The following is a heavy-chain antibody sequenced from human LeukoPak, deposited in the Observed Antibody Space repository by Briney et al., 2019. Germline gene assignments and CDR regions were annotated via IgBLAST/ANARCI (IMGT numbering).Heavy chain of an antibody. Sequence: SETLSLTCTVSGGSVSSGSYYWRGIRQPPGKGLEWIGYIYYSGSTNYNPSLKSRVTISVDTSKNQFSLKLSSVTAADTAVYYCARGRLYCSGGSCYSYYYYGMDVWGKGTTVTVSS. CDR3: ARGRLYCSGGSCYSYYYYGMDV. V-gene: IGHV4-61*01. D-gene: IGHD2-15*01. CDR2: IYYSGST. J-gene: IGHJ6*04. CDR1: GGSVSSGSYY.